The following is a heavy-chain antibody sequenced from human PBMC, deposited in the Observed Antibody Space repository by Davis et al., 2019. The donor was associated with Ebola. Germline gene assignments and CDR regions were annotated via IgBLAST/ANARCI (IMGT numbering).Heavy chain of an antibody. J-gene: IGHJ4*02. Sequence: GESLKISCAASGFTFSSYSMNWVRQAPGKGLEWVSSISSSSSYIYYADSVKGRFTISRDNAKNSLYLQMNSLRAEDTAVYYCARDRDDFWSGYYTYYFDYWGQGTLVTVSS. D-gene: IGHD3-3*01. CDR3: ARDRDDFWSGYYTYYFDY. V-gene: IGHV3-21*01. CDR1: GFTFSSYS. CDR2: ISSSSSYI.